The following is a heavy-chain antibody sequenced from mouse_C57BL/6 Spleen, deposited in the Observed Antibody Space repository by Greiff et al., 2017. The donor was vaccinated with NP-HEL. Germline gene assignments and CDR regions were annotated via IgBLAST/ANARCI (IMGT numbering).Heavy chain of an antibody. CDR1: GYTFTDYN. CDR2: INPNNGGT. J-gene: IGHJ1*03. D-gene: IGHD2-4*01. Sequence: VQLQQSGPELVKPGASVKIPCKASGYTFTDYNMDWVKQSHGKSLEWIGDINPNNGGTIYNQKFKGKATLTVDNSSSTAYMELRSLTSEDTAVYYCARDYDYDYFDVWGTGTTVTVSS. CDR3: ARDYDYDYFDV. V-gene: IGHV1-18*01.